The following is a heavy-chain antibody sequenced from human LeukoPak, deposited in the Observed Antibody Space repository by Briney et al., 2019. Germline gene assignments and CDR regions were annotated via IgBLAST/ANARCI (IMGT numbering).Heavy chain of an antibody. D-gene: IGHD2-2*01. CDR2: IYSGGST. V-gene: IGHV3-53*01. CDR1: GFTVSSNY. CDR3: ARDSGANVVVPAAIHY. J-gene: IGHJ4*02. Sequence: GGSLRLSCAASGFTVSSNYMSWVRQAPGKGLEWVSVIYSGGSTYYADSVKGRFTISRDNSKNTLYLQMNSLRAEDTAVYYCARDSGANVVVPAAIHYWGQGTLVTVSS.